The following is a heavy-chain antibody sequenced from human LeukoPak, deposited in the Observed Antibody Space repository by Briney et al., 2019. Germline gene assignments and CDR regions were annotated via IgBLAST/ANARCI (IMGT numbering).Heavy chain of an antibody. J-gene: IGHJ4*02. D-gene: IGHD6-13*01. Sequence: GGFDPEDGETIYAQKFQGRVTMTEDTSTDTAYMELSSLRSEDTAVYYCATDLIAAAVFDYWGQGTLVTVSS. CDR3: ATDLIAAAVFDY. V-gene: IGHV1-24*01. CDR2: FDPEDGET.